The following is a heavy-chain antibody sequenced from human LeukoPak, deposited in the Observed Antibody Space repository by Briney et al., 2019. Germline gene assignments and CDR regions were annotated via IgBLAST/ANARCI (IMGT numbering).Heavy chain of an antibody. CDR2: IYHSGST. CDR3: AGAPPRANDAFDI. D-gene: IGHD4/OR15-4a*01. V-gene: IGHV4-30-2*01. CDR1: GGSISSGGYY. Sequence: SETLSLTCTVSGGSISSGGYYWSWIRQPPGKGLEWIGYIYHSGSTYYNPSLKSRVTISVDRSKNQFSLKLSSVTAADTAVYYCAGAPPRANDAFDIWGQGTMVTVSS. J-gene: IGHJ3*02.